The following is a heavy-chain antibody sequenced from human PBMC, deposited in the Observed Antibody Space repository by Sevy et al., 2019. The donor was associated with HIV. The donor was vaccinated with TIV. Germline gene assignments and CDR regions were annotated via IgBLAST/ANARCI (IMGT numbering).Heavy chain of an antibody. J-gene: IGHJ4*02. Sequence: GGSRRLSCATSGFHFNYHDMHWVRQAPGKGLEWVSSISSNSKYLYYADSVKGRFTVSRDNARSSLFLQLSDLRAGDTAVYYCARETGAAYYSDTSGFDYWGQGTLVTVSS. V-gene: IGHV3-21*06. CDR2: ISSNSKYL. CDR1: GFHFNYHD. CDR3: ARETGAAYYSDTSGFDY. D-gene: IGHD3-22*01.